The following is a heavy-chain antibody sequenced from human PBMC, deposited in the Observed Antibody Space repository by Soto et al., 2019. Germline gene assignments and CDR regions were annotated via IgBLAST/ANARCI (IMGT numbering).Heavy chain of an antibody. CDR2: IIPIFGTA. CDR3: ARGSEDYYDSSCYGPTLYGMDV. CDR1: GGTFSSYA. V-gene: IGHV1-69*13. J-gene: IGHJ6*02. Sequence: SVKVSCKASGGTFSSYAISWVRQAPGQGLEWMGGIIPIFGTANYAQKFQGRVTITADESTSTAYMELSSLRSEDTAVYYCARGSEDYYDSSCYGPTLYGMDVWGQGTTVTVSS. D-gene: IGHD3-22*01.